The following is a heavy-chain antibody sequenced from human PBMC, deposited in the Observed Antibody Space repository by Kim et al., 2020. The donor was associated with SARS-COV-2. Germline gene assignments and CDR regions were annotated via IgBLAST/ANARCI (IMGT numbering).Heavy chain of an antibody. J-gene: IGHJ6*02. CDR3: ARGLLGPGDYDHTLDV. CDR1: GFTLTKYD. Sequence: GGSLRLSCVASGFTLTKYDMHWVRQTTGKGLEWVSNIVVAGDSYYSDSVEGRFTISRENAENSFYLQMNRLRAEDTAVYYCARGLLGPGDYDHTLDVWG. D-gene: IGHD4-17*01. V-gene: IGHV3-13*01. CDR2: IVVAGDS.